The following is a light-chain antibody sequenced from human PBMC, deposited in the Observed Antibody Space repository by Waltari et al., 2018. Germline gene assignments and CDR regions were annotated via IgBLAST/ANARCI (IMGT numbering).Light chain of an antibody. CDR1: RNLLYSPNNKDF. J-gene: IGKJ2*01. CDR2: WAS. Sequence: DIVMTQSQDSLVLSRGERATINCKSSRNLLYSPNNKDFLALYQQKPGQTPKLLIYWASTRESGVPDRFTGSGSGTDFSLTISSLQAEDVAVYYCQQYYDTPYTFGQGTKLEIK. V-gene: IGKV4-1*01. CDR3: QQYYDTPYT.